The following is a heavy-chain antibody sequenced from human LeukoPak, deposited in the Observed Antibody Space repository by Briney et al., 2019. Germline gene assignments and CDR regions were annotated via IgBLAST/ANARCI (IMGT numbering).Heavy chain of an antibody. CDR2: ISGSGGST. V-gene: IGHV3-23*01. D-gene: IGHD3-22*01. Sequence: GGSLRLSCAASGFTFSSYAMSLVRQAPGKGLEWVSAISGSGGSTYYADSVKGRFTISRDNSKNTLYLQMNSLRAEDTAVYYCAKDTSYYDSSGYTYYFDYWGQGTLVTVSS. CDR3: AKDTSYYDSSGYTYYFDY. CDR1: GFTFSSYA. J-gene: IGHJ4*02.